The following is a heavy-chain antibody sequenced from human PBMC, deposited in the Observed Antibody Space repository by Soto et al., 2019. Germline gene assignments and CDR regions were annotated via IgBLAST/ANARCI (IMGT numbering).Heavy chain of an antibody. CDR2: ISAYNGNT. J-gene: IGHJ4*02. D-gene: IGHD5-18*01. CDR3: ARLVVGYSYGSFGY. CDR1: GYTFTSYG. Sequence: ASVKVSCKASGYTFTSYGISWVRQAPGQGLEWMGWISAYNGNTNYAQKLQGRVTMTTDTSTSTAYMELRSLRSDDTAVYYCARLVVGYSYGSFGYWGQGTLVTVSS. V-gene: IGHV1-18*04.